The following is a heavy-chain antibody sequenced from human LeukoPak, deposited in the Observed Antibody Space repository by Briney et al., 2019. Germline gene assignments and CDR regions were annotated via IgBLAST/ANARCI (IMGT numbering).Heavy chain of an antibody. D-gene: IGHD3-10*01. CDR3: ARWGPMVRGGFDY. V-gene: IGHV4-38-2*02. CDR2: IYHSGST. CDR1: GYSISSGYY. J-gene: IGHJ4*02. Sequence: SETLSLTCTVSGYSISSGYYWGWIRQPPGKGLEWIGSIYHSGSTYYNPPLKSRVTISVDTSKNQFSLKLSSVTAADTAVYYCARWGPMVRGGFDYWGQGTLVTVSS.